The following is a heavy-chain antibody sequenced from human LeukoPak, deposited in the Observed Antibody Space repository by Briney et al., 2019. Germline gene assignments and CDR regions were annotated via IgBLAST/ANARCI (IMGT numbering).Heavy chain of an antibody. CDR1: GFTFSSYG. D-gene: IGHD3-9*01. J-gene: IGHJ3*02. CDR2: ISGSGGST. CDR3: AKDHDWPVGGGAFDI. V-gene: IGHV3-23*01. Sequence: PGGSLRLSCAASGFTFSSYGMSWVRQAPEKGLEWVSAISGSGGSTYYADSVKGRFTISRDNSKNALYLQMNSLRAEDTAVYYCAKDHDWPVGGGAFDIWGQGTMVTVSS.